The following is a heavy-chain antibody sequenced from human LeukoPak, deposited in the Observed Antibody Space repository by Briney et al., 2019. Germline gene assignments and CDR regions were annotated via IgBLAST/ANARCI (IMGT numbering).Heavy chain of an antibody. CDR2: IKSKTDGGTI. D-gene: IGHD3-10*01. Sequence: GGSLRLSCAASGFTFSGYGMSRVRQAPGKGLEWVGRIKSKTDGGTIDYAAPVKGRFTISRDDSKNTLFLQMNSLKIEDTAVYYCTTVTLRPVGLWGQGTLVTVSS. J-gene: IGHJ4*02. CDR1: GFTFSGYG. CDR3: TTVTLRPVGL. V-gene: IGHV3-15*05.